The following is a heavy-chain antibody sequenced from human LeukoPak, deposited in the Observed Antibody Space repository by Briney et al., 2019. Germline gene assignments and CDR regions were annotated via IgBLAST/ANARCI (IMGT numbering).Heavy chain of an antibody. V-gene: IGHV3-23*01. CDR3: ASGKGVYHFGWLDP. D-gene: IGHD3-3*01. Sequence: GGSLTLSCAGSRFTFSSYARRWLPQAPGKGLEGSSVMDAGDGAAYYAGSVKGRSTIPRDHSQNMVHLQMDSLRIEDRAVYFCASGKGVYHFGWLDPRGQGNPVSVSS. CDR2: MDAGDGAA. CDR1: RFTFSSYA. J-gene: IGHJ5*02.